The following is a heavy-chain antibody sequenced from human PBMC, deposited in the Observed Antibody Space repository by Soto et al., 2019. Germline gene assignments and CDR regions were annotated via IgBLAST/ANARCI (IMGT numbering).Heavy chain of an antibody. J-gene: IGHJ4*02. CDR3: ARDLYGDYVGYFDF. V-gene: IGHV4-59*01. D-gene: IGHD4-17*01. CDR2: IHSSGTT. CDR1: RGSSSNYY. Sequence: SETLSLTCTVSRGSSSNYYWTWIRQPPGKGLEWIGYIHSSGTTNYNPSLKSRLTISVDTSKNQFSLKLNSVTAADTAVYYCARDLYGDYVGYFDFWGQGALVTVSS.